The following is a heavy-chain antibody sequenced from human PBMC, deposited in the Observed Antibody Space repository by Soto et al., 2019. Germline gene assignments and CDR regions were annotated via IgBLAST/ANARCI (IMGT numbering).Heavy chain of an antibody. D-gene: IGHD5-12*01. J-gene: IGHJ5*02. CDR3: ARESGYDLSRWFDL. V-gene: IGHV4-59*01. CDR2: IYYSGST. Sequence: PSETLSLTCTVSGGSISSYYWSWIRQPLGKGLEWIGYIYYSGSTNYNPALKSRVTISVDTSKNQFSLKLSSVTAADTAVYYCARESGYDLSRWFDLWGQGTLVTVSS. CDR1: GGSISSYY.